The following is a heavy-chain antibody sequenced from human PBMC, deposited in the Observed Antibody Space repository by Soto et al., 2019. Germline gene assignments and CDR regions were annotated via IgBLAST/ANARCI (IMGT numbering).Heavy chain of an antibody. D-gene: IGHD5-18*01. CDR1: GFPFCSYG. Sequence: PAGSMGLSCAGSGFPFCSYGMHWVRKAPGKGLEWVAVIWYDGSNKYYADSVKGRFTISRDNSKNTLYLQMNSLRAEDTAVYYCARDVDTAILDYWGQGNLVTVSS. V-gene: IGHV3-33*01. CDR3: ARDVDTAILDY. J-gene: IGHJ4*02. CDR2: IWYDGSNK.